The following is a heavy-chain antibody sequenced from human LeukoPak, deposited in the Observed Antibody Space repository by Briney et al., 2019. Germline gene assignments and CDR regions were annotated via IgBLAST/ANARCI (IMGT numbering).Heavy chain of an antibody. CDR2: IDWDDDK. Sequence: SGPALVKPTQTLTLTCTFSGFSLSTGGMCVTWIRQPPGKALEWLARIDWDDDKYYSRSLKTRLTISKDTSKSQVVLTMTNMDPVDTATYFCARMVGMDVWGQGTTVTASS. V-gene: IGHV2-70*11. J-gene: IGHJ6*02. CDR1: GFSLSTGGMC. CDR3: ARMVGMDV.